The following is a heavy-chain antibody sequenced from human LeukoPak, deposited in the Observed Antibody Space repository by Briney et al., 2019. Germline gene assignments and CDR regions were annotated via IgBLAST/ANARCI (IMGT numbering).Heavy chain of an antibody. D-gene: IGHD3-22*01. CDR3: ARDHRSGYNHDY. Sequence: GGSLRLSCAASGFTFSSYSMNWVRQAPGKGLEWVSSISSSSSYIYYADSVKGRFTISRDNAKNSLYLQMNSLRAEDTAVYYCARDHRSGYNHDYWGQGTLVTVS. CDR1: GFTFSSYS. J-gene: IGHJ4*02. V-gene: IGHV3-21*01. CDR2: ISSSSSYI.